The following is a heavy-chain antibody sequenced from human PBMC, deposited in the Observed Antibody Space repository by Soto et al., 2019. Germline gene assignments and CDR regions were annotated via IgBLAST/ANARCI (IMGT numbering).Heavy chain of an antibody. J-gene: IGHJ4*02. D-gene: IGHD2-21*02. Sequence: QVQLVQSGAEVKKPGSSVKVSCKASGGTFSSYAISWVRQAPGQGLEWMGGIIRIFGTANYAQKFQGRVTIPEDKSTSTAYMELSSLRSEDTAVYYCASSLGGGNSGGLDYWGQGTLVTVSS. CDR1: GGTFSSYA. CDR2: IIRIFGTA. V-gene: IGHV1-69*06. CDR3: ASSLGGGNSGGLDY.